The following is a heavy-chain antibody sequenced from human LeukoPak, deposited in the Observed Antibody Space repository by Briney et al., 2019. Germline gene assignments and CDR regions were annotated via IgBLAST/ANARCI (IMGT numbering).Heavy chain of an antibody. J-gene: IGHJ6*03. Sequence: PSETLSLTCTVSGGSISSSSYYWGWIRQPPGKGLEWIGNIYYSGSTYYNPSLESRVTISVDTSKNQFSLKLSSVTAADTAVYYCARNRAVVVPAATHQWYYYYMDVWGKGTTVTISS. CDR2: IYYSGST. CDR3: ARNRAVVVPAATHQWYYYYMDV. CDR1: GGSISSSSYY. V-gene: IGHV4-39*07. D-gene: IGHD2-2*01.